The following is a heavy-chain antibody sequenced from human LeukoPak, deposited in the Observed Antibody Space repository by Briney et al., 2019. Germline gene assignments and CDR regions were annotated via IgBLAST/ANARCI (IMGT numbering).Heavy chain of an antibody. CDR1: GFTFSSYE. J-gene: IGHJ6*03. Sequence: GGSLRLSCAASGFTFSSYEMNWVRQAPGKGLEWVSYISSSGSTIYYADSVKGRFTISRDNAKNTLYLQMNSLRAEDTAVYYCAKDKPYCSGGDCYYYMDVWGKGTTVTVSS. D-gene: IGHD2-15*01. CDR3: AKDKPYCSGGDCYYYMDV. V-gene: IGHV3-48*03. CDR2: ISSSGSTI.